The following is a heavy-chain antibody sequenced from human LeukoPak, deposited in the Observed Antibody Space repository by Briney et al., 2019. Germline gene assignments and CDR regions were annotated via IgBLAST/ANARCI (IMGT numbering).Heavy chain of an antibody. CDR1: EFTFSSYA. D-gene: IGHD2-2*01. Sequence: PGGSLRLSCAASEFTFSSYAMSGVRQAPGKGLEWVSAISGSGGSTYYADSVKGRFTISRDNSKNTLYLQMNSLRAEDTAVYYCAKVVVPAAISRHGAFDIWGQGTMVTVSS. V-gene: IGHV3-23*01. CDR2: ISGSGGST. CDR3: AKVVVPAAISRHGAFDI. J-gene: IGHJ3*02.